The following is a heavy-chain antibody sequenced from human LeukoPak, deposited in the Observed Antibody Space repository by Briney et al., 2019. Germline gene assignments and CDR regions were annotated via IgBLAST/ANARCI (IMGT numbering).Heavy chain of an antibody. CDR1: GSSVSSGSYY. V-gene: IGHV4-61*01. J-gene: IGHJ4*02. CDR3: ASWSSSSLGFDY. D-gene: IGHD6-6*01. CDR2: IYYSGST. Sequence: PSETLSLTCTVSGSSVSSGSYYWSWIRQPPGKGLEWIGYIYYSGSTNYNPSLKSRVTISVDTSKNQFSLKLSSVTAADTAVYYCASWSSSSLGFDYWGQGTLVTVSS.